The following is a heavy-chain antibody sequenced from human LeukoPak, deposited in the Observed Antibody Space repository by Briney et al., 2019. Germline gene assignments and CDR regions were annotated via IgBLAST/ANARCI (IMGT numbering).Heavy chain of an antibody. CDR3: ARHYDSSGYYDY. CDR2: IIPILGTA. CDR1: GGTFSSYA. V-gene: IGHV1-69*01. Sequence: SVKVSCKASGGTFSSYAISWVRQAPGQGLEWMGGIIPILGTANYAQKFQGRVTITADESTSTAYMELSSLRSEDTAVYYCARHYDSSGYYDYWGQGTLVTVSS. D-gene: IGHD3-22*01. J-gene: IGHJ4*02.